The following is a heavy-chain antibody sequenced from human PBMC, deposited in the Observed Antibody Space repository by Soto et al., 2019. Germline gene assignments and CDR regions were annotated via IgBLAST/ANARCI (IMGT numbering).Heavy chain of an antibody. Sequence: QVQLVQSGAEVKKPGSSVTVSCKASGGTFSSYAISWVRQAPGQGLEWMGGIIPIFGTANYAQKFQGRVTITADETTSTAYMELSSLRSEDTAVYYCAGAGQWLVGWWFDPWGQGTLVTVSS. D-gene: IGHD6-19*01. V-gene: IGHV1-69*01. CDR2: IIPIFGTA. CDR3: AGAGQWLVGWWFDP. CDR1: GGTFSSYA. J-gene: IGHJ5*02.